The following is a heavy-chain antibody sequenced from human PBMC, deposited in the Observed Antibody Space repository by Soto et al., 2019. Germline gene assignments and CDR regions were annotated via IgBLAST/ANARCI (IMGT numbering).Heavy chain of an antibody. CDR3: AKVGSVYEIYDRWYFEL. Sequence: EVQLLESGGGLVQPGGSLRLSCAASGFTFSTYAMTWVRQAPGKGLEWVSAITRSGGDTIYVDSVKGRFTIARDNSTNTLHLQMNSLRAVNTAVYYCAKVGSVYEIYDRWYFELWGRGTLVTVSS. V-gene: IGHV3-23*01. J-gene: IGHJ2*01. D-gene: IGHD3-22*01. CDR2: ITRSGGDT. CDR1: GFTFSTYA.